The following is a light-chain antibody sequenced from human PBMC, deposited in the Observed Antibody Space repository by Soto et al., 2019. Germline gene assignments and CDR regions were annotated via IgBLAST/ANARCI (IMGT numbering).Light chain of an antibody. J-gene: IGKJ2*01. CDR1: QTISSY. Sequence: DIQMTQSPSSLSASVGDRVTSTCRASQTISSYLHWYQHKPGKATKLLIYAESTLQTGVQSRFSGIGPGTDFTLTISSLQREDFPTYYCQQSYSMPYTFGQGTNLEI. CDR2: AES. CDR3: QQSYSMPYT. V-gene: IGKV1-39*01.